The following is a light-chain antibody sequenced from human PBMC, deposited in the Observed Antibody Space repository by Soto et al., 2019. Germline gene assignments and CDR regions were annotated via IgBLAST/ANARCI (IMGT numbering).Light chain of an antibody. V-gene: IGLV3-21*04. CDR2: YDS. CDR3: QVWDSTSRHVV. J-gene: IGLJ2*01. Sequence: SYELTQPPSVSVAPGETARITCGGDNIGDKAVHWYLQKPGQAPVKVTYYDSDQPSGIPERFSGSNSGNTATLTISRVEGGDEADYYCQVWDSTSRHVVFGGGTKLTVL. CDR1: NIGDKA.